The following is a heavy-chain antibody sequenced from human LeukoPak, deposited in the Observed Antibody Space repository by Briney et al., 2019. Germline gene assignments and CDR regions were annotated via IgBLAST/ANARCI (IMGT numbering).Heavy chain of an antibody. V-gene: IGHV5-51*01. CDR2: IYPDDSDS. CDR1: GYRFATSW. Sequence: GESLKISCNGSGYRFATSWIAWVRQMPGKDLEWMGIIYPDDSDSRYSPSFEGQVTFSVDKSISTAYLQWSSLKASDTAIYYCARGAYGSGSSYNYYGMDVWGQGTPVTVSS. CDR3: ARGAYGSGSSYNYYGMDV. D-gene: IGHD3-10*01. J-gene: IGHJ6*02.